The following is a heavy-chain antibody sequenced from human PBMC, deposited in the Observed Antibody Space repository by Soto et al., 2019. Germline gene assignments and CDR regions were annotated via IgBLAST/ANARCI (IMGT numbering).Heavy chain of an antibody. V-gene: IGHV4-30-2*01. Sequence: QLQLLESGSGLVKPSQALYLTCAVSGGSISSGGYSWSWIRQPPGKGLEWIGYIYHSGSTYYNPALKSRVTISVDRSKNQFSRKLSSVTAADTAVYYCARVPGPWGQGTLVTVSS. CDR3: ARVPGP. D-gene: IGHD3-10*01. CDR1: GGSISSGGYS. J-gene: IGHJ5*02. CDR2: IYHSGST.